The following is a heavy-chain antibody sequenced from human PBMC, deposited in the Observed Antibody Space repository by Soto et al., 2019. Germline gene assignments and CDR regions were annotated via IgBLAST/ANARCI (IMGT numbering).Heavy chain of an antibody. J-gene: IGHJ6*02. Sequence: PGGSLRLSCAVSGLTFSSHAMGWVRQAPGKGLEWVSGISGGGGSTYYADSVKGRFTISRDNSKNTMYLQMKSLRAEDTAVHYCAKAKYSGSYHYYGMDVWGQGTTVTVSS. CDR3: AKAKYSGSYHYYGMDV. D-gene: IGHD1-26*01. CDR2: ISGGGGST. V-gene: IGHV3-23*01. CDR1: GLTFSSHA.